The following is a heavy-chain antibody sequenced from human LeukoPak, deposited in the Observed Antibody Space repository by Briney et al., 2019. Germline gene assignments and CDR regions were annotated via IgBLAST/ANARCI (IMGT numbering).Heavy chain of an antibody. CDR2: IYYSGST. CDR3: ARVDSSGYD. J-gene: IGHJ4*02. D-gene: IGHD3-22*01. Sequence: SGTLSLTCAVSGGSSSSSNWWNWVRQPPGKGLEWIGSIYYSGSTYYNPSLKSRVTISVDTSKNQFSLKLSSVTATDTAVYYCARVDSSGYDWGQGTLVTVSS. CDR1: GGSSSSSNW. V-gene: IGHV4-4*02.